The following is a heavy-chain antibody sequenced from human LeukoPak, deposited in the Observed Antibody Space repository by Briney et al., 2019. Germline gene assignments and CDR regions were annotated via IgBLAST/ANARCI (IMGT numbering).Heavy chain of an antibody. J-gene: IGHJ4*02. D-gene: IGHD3-22*01. V-gene: IGHV3-11*04. CDR3: ARDYYDSSGYPFWEY. CDR2: ISSSGSTI. Sequence: GGSLRLSCAASGFTFSDYYMSWIRQAPGKGLEWVSYISSSGSTIYYADSVKGRFTISRDNAKNSLYLQMNSLRAEDTAVYYCARDYYDSSGYPFWEYWVQGTLVTVSS. CDR1: GFTFSDYY.